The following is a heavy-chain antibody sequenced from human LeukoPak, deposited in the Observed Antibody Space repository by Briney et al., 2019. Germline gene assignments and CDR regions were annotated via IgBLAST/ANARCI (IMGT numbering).Heavy chain of an antibody. Sequence: PSETLSLTCAVYGGSFSDHDWSWIRQPPGKGLEWVGEVSDTGSANYNPFLKSRVTISIDTSKNQFSLKLASVTAADTALYYCARVTRGFGGEVLVGYYSYMDVWGKGTAVTVSS. D-gene: IGHD3-16*01. CDR2: VSDTGSA. V-gene: IGHV4-34*01. CDR1: GGSFSDHD. J-gene: IGHJ6*03. CDR3: ARVTRGFGGEVLVGYYSYMDV.